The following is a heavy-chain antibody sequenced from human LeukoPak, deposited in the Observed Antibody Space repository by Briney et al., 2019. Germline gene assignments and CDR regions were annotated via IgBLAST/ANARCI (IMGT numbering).Heavy chain of an antibody. Sequence: SETLSLTCTVSGGSIRSSYYYWGWIRQPPGKGLEWIGYIYYSGSTNYNPSLKSRVTISVDTSKNQFSLKLSSVTAADTAVYYCARSAYSSSWYRGENYYYGMDVWGQGTTVTVSS. CDR3: ARSAYSSSWYRGENYYYGMDV. D-gene: IGHD6-13*01. J-gene: IGHJ6*02. CDR2: IYYSGST. V-gene: IGHV4-61*05. CDR1: GGSIRSSYYY.